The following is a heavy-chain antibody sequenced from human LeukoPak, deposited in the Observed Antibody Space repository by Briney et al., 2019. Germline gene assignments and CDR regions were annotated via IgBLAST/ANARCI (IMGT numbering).Heavy chain of an antibody. CDR2: IYSGGST. V-gene: IGHV3-66*01. CDR3: ARDIVATNFDY. Sequence: AGGSLRLSCAASGFTVSSNYMSWVRQAPGKGLERVSVIYSGGSTYYADSVKGRFTISRDNSKNTLYLQMNSLRAEDTAVYYCARDIVATNFDYWGQGTLVTVSS. CDR1: GFTVSSNY. J-gene: IGHJ4*02. D-gene: IGHD5-12*01.